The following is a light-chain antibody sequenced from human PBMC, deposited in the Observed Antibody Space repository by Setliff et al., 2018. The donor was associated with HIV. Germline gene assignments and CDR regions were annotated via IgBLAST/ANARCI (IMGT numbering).Light chain of an antibody. J-gene: IGLJ2*01. CDR2: EVS. CDR1: SSDVGSYNL. CDR3: CSYAGSSPHVV. V-gene: IGLV2-23*02. Sequence: QSVLTQPASVSGSPGQSITISCTGTSSDVGSYNLVSWYQQHPGKAPKLMIYEVSKRPSGVSNRFSGSKSDNTASLTISGLQAEDEADYYCCSYAGSSPHVVFGGGTK.